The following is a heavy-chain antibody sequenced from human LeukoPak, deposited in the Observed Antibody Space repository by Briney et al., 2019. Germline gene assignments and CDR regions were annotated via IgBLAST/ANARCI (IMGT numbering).Heavy chain of an antibody. Sequence: ASVEVSCKASGYTFTGYYMHWVRQAPGQGLEWMGWINPNSGGTNYAQKFQGRVTMTRDTSISTAYMELSRLRSDDTAVYYCAGGTPGPYDYVWGSYRYESFDYWGQGTLVTVSS. J-gene: IGHJ4*02. CDR3: AGGTPGPYDYVWGSYRYESFDY. CDR2: INPNSGGT. V-gene: IGHV1-2*02. D-gene: IGHD3-16*02. CDR1: GYTFTGYY.